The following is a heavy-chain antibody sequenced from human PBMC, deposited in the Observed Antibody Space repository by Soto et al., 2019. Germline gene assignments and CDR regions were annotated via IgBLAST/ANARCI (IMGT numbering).Heavy chain of an antibody. Sequence: ASVKVSCKASGYTFTGYYMHWVRQAPGQGLEWMGWINPNSGGTNYAQKFQGRVTMTRDTPISTAYMELSRLRSDDTAVYYCAGTLRGPVNWFDPWGQGTLVTVSS. CDR2: INPNSGGT. CDR3: AGTLRGPVNWFDP. D-gene: IGHD3-16*01. J-gene: IGHJ5*02. CDR1: GYTFTGYY. V-gene: IGHV1-2*02.